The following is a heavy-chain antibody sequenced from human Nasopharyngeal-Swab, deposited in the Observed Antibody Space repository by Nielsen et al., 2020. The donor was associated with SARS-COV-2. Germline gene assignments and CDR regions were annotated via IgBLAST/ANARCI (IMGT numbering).Heavy chain of an antibody. CDR2: IYYSGST. D-gene: IGHD3-22*01. Sequence: SETLSLTCTVSGGSISSSSYYWGWIRQPPGKGLEWIGSIYYSGSTYYNPFLKSRVTISVNTSKNQFSLKLSSVTAADTAVYYCARINYYDSSGYYSWGQGTLVTVSS. V-gene: IGHV4-39*01. J-gene: IGHJ4*02. CDR3: ARINYYDSSGYYS. CDR1: GGSISSSSYY.